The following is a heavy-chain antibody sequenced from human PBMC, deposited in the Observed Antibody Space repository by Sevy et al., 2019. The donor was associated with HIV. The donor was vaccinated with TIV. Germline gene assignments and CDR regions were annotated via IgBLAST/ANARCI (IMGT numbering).Heavy chain of an antibody. CDR2: IRSKANSYAT. V-gene: IGHV3-73*01. Sequence: GSLRLSCAASGFTFSGSALHWVRQASGKGLEWVGRIRSKANSYATAYAASVKGRFTISRDDSKNTAYLQMNSLKTEDTAVYYCTALGRELRISNAFDIWGQGTMVTVSS. CDR3: TALGRELRISNAFDI. CDR1: GFTFSGSA. D-gene: IGHD1-7*01. J-gene: IGHJ3*02.